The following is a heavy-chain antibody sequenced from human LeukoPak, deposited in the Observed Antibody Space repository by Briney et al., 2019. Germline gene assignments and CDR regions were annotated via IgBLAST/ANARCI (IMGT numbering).Heavy chain of an antibody. J-gene: IGHJ4*02. CDR2: ISAYNGNT. CDR3: ARDRWGKLLKGIFDY. V-gene: IGHV1-18*04. D-gene: IGHD3-16*01. Sequence: ASVKVSCKASGYTFTSYYMHWVRQAPGQGLEWMGWISAYNGNTNYAQKLQGRVTMTTDTSTSTAYMELRSLRSDDTAVYYCARDRWGKLLKGIFDYWGQGTLVTVSS. CDR1: GYTFTSYY.